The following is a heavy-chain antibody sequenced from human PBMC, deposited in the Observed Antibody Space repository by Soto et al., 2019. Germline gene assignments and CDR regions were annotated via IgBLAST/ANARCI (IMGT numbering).Heavy chain of an antibody. D-gene: IGHD2-2*01. CDR1: GGSFSGYY. J-gene: IGHJ5*02. Sequence: SETLSLTCAVYGGSFSGYYWSWIRQPPGKGLEWIGEINHSGSTNYNPSLKSRVTISVDTSKNQFSLKLSSVTAADTAVYYCARGHIVVVPAAILGWFDPWGQGTLVTVSS. CDR2: INHSGST. V-gene: IGHV4-34*01. CDR3: ARGHIVVVPAAILGWFDP.